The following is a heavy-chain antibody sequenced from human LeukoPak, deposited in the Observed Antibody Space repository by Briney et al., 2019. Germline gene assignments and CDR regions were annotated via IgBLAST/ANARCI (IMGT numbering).Heavy chain of an antibody. CDR3: ARAPPPIYYDSSGYYHFDY. D-gene: IGHD3-22*01. J-gene: IGHJ4*02. V-gene: IGHV1-69*13. CDR1: GGTFSSYA. CDR2: IIPIFGTA. Sequence: SVKVSCKASGGTFSSYAISWVRQAPGQGLEWMGGIIPIFGTANYAQKFQGRVTITADESTSTAYMELSSLRSEDTAVYYCARAPPPIYYDSSGYYHFDYWGQGTLVTVSS.